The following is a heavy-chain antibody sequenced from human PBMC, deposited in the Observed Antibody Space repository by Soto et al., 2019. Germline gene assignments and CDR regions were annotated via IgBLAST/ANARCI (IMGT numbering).Heavy chain of an antibody. V-gene: IGHV5-51*01. CDR2: IYPGDSDT. CDR3: ARIPRYYDSSGYNGLYYFDY. CDR1: GYSFTIYW. D-gene: IGHD3-22*01. J-gene: IGHJ4*02. Sequence: GESLKISCKGSGYSFTIYWIGCVRQMPGKGLEWMGIIYPGDSDTRYSPSFQGQVTISADKSISTAYLQWSSLKASDTAMYYCARIPRYYDSSGYNGLYYFDYWGQGTLVTVSS.